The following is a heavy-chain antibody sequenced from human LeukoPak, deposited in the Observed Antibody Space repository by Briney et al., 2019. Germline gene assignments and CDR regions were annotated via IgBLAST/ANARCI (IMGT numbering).Heavy chain of an antibody. CDR3: ARGRARIDY. CDR1: GGSISSSSYY. Sequence: SETLSLTCTVSGGSISSSSYYWGWIRQPPGKGLEWIGTIYFSGSTCYNPSLKSRVTISVDTSKNQFSLKLSSVTAADTAVYYCARGRARIDYWGQGTLVTVSS. CDR2: IYFSGST. J-gene: IGHJ4*02. V-gene: IGHV4-39*07.